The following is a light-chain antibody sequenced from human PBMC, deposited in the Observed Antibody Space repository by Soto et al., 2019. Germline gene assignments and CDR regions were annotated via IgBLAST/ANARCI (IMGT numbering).Light chain of an antibody. CDR2: EVS. V-gene: IGLV2-8*01. CDR3: SSYSGTNSNVI. J-gene: IGLJ2*01. CDR1: YSDIGDYNY. Sequence: QSALTQPPSASESPGQSVTISCAGTYSDIGDYNYVSWYQQHPGKVPKLIISEVSKRPSGVPDRFSGSKSGYTASLTVSDLQPADEAVYYCSSYSGTNSNVIFGGGTKVTVL.